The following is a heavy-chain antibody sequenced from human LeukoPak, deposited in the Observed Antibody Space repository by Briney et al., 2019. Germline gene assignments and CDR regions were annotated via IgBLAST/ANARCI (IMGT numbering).Heavy chain of an antibody. CDR1: GGTFSSYA. V-gene: IGHV1-69*05. CDR3: ARDRGLRELLNYYYYYMDV. CDR2: IIPIFGTA. D-gene: IGHD1-26*01. Sequence: ASVKVSCKASGGTFSSYAISWVRQAPGQGLEWMGGIIPIFGTANYAQKFQGRVTITTDESTSTAYMELSSLRSEDTAVYYCARDRGLRELLNYYYYYMDVWGKGTTVTVSS. J-gene: IGHJ6*03.